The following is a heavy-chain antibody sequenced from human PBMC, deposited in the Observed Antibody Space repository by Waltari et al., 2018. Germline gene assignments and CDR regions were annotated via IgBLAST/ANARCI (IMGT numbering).Heavy chain of an antibody. V-gene: IGHV4-39*01. CDR3: AGERMEYQLLYYYYYMDV. J-gene: IGHJ6*03. Sequence: QLQLQESGPGLVKPSETLSLPCTVSGGSISSSSYYWGWLRHPPGKGLEWIGSIYYSGSTYYNPSLKSRVTISVDTSKNQFSLKLSSVTAADTAVYYCAGERMEYQLLYYYYYMDVWGKGTTVTVSS. CDR1: GGSISSSSYY. CDR2: IYYSGST. D-gene: IGHD2-2*01.